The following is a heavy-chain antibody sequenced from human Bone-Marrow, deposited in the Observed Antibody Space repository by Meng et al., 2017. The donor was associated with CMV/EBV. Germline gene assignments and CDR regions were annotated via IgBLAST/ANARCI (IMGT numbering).Heavy chain of an antibody. D-gene: IGHD6-19*01. CDR1: GYTFTSYG. J-gene: IGHJ4*02. Sequence: GQRVQSVAEWKKPGASGKVSCKASGYTFTSYGISWVRQAPGQGLEWMGWISAYNSNTNYAQKLQGRVTMTTDTSTSTAYMELRSLRSDDTAVYYCARAPVAGENYFDYWGQGTLVTVSS. CDR3: ARAPVAGENYFDY. CDR2: ISAYNSNT. V-gene: IGHV1-18*01.